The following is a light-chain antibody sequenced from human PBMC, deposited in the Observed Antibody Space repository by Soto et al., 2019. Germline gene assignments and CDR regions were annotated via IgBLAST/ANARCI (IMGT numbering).Light chain of an antibody. CDR1: QTVRSNY. CDR3: QQYGNSPYT. CDR2: GAS. J-gene: IGKJ2*01. V-gene: IGKV3-20*01. Sequence: EIVLTQSPGTLSLSPGEGATLSCRASQTVRSNYLAWYQQKPGQAPRLLISGASSRATGVPDTFSGSGSGTDFTLTISRLEPEDFAVYYCQQYGNSPYTFGQGTKLEI.